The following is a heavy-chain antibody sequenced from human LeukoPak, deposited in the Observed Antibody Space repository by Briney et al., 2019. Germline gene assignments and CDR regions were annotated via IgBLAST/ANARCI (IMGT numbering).Heavy chain of an antibody. CDR1: GYTFTSYG. CDR3: AGVLRFLEWFPPSNWFDP. J-gene: IGHJ5*02. D-gene: IGHD3-3*01. Sequence: ASVKVSCKASGYTFTSYGISWVRQTPGQGLEWMGWISAYNGNTNYAQKLQGRVTMTTDTSTSTAYMELRSLRSDDTAVYYCAGVLRFLEWFPPSNWFDPWGQGTLVTVSS. CDR2: ISAYNGNT. V-gene: IGHV1-18*01.